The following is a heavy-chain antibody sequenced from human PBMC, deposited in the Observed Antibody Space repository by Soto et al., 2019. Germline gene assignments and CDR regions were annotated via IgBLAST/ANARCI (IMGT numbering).Heavy chain of an antibody. V-gene: IGHV4-61*01. Sequence: QVQLQESGPGLVKPSETLSLTCTVSGGSVSSGSYYWSWIRQPPGKGLEWIGYISYSGSTNYNPSLKSRVTISLDTSKHQFSLNLSSVTAADTAVYYCAREPTTVTNYCYCALDVWGQGTTVTVSS. D-gene: IGHD4-17*01. CDR3: AREPTTVTNYCYCALDV. CDR2: ISYSGST. CDR1: GGSVSSGSYY. J-gene: IGHJ6*02.